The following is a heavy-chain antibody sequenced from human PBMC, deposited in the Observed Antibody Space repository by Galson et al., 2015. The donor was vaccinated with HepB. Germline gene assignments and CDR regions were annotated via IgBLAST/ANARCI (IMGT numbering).Heavy chain of an antibody. CDR3: ARDQGRIGYSYGLDDY. CDR2: IIPILGIA. CDR1: GGTFSSYA. Sequence: SVKVSCKASGGTFSSYAISWVRQAPGQGLEWMGRIIPILGIANYAQKFQGRVTITADKSTSTAYMELSSLRSEDTAVYYCARDQGRIGYSYGLDDYWGQGTLVTVSS. V-gene: IGHV1-69*04. D-gene: IGHD5-18*01. J-gene: IGHJ4*02.